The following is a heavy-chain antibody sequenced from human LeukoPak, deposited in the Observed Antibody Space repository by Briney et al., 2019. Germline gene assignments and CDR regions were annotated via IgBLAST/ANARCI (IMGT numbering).Heavy chain of an antibody. D-gene: IGHD6-6*01. Sequence: ASVKVSCKASGYTFTSYYMHWVRQAPGQGLEWMGIINPNGGSTSYAQKFQGRVTMTRDMSTSTVYMELSSLRSEDTAVYYCARVAPYSSSSSVAFDIWGQGTVVTVSS. CDR3: ARVAPYSSSSSVAFDI. J-gene: IGHJ3*02. CDR1: GYTFTSYY. V-gene: IGHV1-46*01. CDR2: INPNGGST.